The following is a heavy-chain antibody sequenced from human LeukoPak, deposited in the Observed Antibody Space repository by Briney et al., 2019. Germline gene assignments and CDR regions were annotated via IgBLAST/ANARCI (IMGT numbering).Heavy chain of an antibody. D-gene: IGHD3-22*01. V-gene: IGHV1-69*04. Sequence: SVKVSCKASGYTFTSYAISWVRQAPGQGLEWMGRIIPILGIANYAQKFQGRVTITADKSTSTTYMELSSLRSEDTAVYYCARSYDSSGYYGGYFDYWGQGTLVTVSS. CDR2: IIPILGIA. CDR1: GYTFTSYA. CDR3: ARSYDSSGYYGGYFDY. J-gene: IGHJ4*02.